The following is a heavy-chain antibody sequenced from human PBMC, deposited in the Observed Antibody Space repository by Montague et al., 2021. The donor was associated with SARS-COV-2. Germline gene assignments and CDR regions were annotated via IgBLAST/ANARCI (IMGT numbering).Heavy chain of an antibody. CDR3: AHRRGLLLSDAFDI. D-gene: IGHD1-26*01. V-gene: IGHV2-5*02. CDR1: GFSLSTSGVG. J-gene: IGHJ3*02. Sequence: LVKPRKTLTLTCTFSGFSLSTSGVGVGWIRQPPGKALEWLALIYWDDDKRYSPSLKSRLTITKDTSKNQVVLTMTNMDPVDTATYYCAHRRGLLLSDAFDIWGQGTMVTVSS. CDR2: IYWDDDK.